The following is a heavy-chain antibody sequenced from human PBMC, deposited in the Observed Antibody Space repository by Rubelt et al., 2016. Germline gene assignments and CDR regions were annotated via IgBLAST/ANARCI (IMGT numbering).Heavy chain of an antibody. V-gene: IGHV1-24*01. Sequence: QVQLVQSGAEVKKPGASVKVSCKVSGYTLTELSMHWVRQAPGKGLEWMGGFDPEDGETIYAQKFQGRVTRTEDTSTDTAYMELSSLGSEDTAVYYCATVSCSGGSCYSLSLGYWGQGTLVTVSS. CDR3: ATVSCSGGSCYSLSLGY. J-gene: IGHJ4*02. CDR1: GYTLTELS. CDR2: FDPEDGET. D-gene: IGHD2-15*01.